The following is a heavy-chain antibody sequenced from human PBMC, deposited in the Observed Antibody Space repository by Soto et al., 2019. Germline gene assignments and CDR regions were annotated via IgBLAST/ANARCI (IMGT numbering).Heavy chain of an antibody. CDR3: ASSSGWNPKSNYFDY. J-gene: IGHJ4*02. V-gene: IGHV1-3*01. CDR1: GYTFTSYA. CDR2: INAGNGNT. D-gene: IGHD6-19*01. Sequence: ASVKVSCKASGYTFTSYAMHWVRQAPGQRLEWMGWINAGNGNTKYSQKFQGRVTITRDTSASTAYMELSSLRSEDTAVYYCASSSGWNPKSNYFDYWGQGTLVTVSS.